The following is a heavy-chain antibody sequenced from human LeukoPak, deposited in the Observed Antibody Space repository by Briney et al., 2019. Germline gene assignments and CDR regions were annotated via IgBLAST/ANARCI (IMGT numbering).Heavy chain of an antibody. CDR2: MNPNSGNT. Sequence: ASVKVSCKASGYTFTSYDINWVRQATGQGLEWMGWMNPNSGNTGYAQKFQGRVTITRNTSISTAYMELSSLRSEDTAVYYCARGGYCNSPTCYPEDYFDYWGQGTLVTVSS. CDR1: GYTFTSYD. CDR3: ARGGYCNSPTCYPEDYFDY. J-gene: IGHJ4*02. V-gene: IGHV1-8*03. D-gene: IGHD2-2*01.